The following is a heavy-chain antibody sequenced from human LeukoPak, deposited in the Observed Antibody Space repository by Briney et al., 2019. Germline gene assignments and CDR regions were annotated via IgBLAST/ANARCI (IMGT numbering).Heavy chain of an antibody. CDR2: IKQDGSER. J-gene: IGHJ4*02. V-gene: IGHV3-7*01. CDR3: ASDVSGKPFVY. Sequence: GGSLRLSCAASGFTFSSCWMNWVRQTPGKGLEGVANIKQDGSERHYVDSVNDRFTISRDNAGNSLFLQMNSLRAQDTAIYYCASDVSGKPFVYWGQGVPVTVSS. CDR1: GFTFSSCW.